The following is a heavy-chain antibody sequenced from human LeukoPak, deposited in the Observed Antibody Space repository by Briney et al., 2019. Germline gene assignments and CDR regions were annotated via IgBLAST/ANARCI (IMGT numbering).Heavy chain of an antibody. CDR1: GFTFSSYA. J-gene: IGHJ4*02. CDR2: ISGSGGST. Sequence: GGSLRLSCAASGFTFSSYAMSWVRQAPGKGLEWVSGISGSGGSTYYADSVKGRFTISRDNSKNTLYLQMDSLRAEDTAVYYCAKDHSTSWDYYFDCWGQGTLVTVSS. CDR3: AKDHSTSWDYYFDC. D-gene: IGHD6-13*01. V-gene: IGHV3-23*01.